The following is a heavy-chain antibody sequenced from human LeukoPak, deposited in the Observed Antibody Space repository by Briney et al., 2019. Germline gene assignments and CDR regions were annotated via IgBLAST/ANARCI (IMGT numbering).Heavy chain of an antibody. V-gene: IGHV3-15*01. Sequence: GGSLRLSCAASGFTFSNVWVSWVRQAPGKGLEWVGRIKSKTDGGTTDYAAPVKGRFTISRDDSKNTLYLQMNSLKTEDIAVYYCTTVIPYYYGMDVWGQGTTVTVSS. J-gene: IGHJ6*02. CDR3: TTVIPYYYGMDV. CDR1: GFTFSNVW. CDR2: IKSKTDGGTT.